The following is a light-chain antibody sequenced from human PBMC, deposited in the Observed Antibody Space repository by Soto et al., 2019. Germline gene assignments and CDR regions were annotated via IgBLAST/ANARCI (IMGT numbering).Light chain of an antibody. CDR3: QQFYYYPWT. J-gene: IGKJ1*01. CDR1: QGISSW. Sequence: DIHMTQSPSSVSASVVDRVTITFRASQGISSWLAWYQQKPGKAPNLLIYASSSLQSGVPSRFSGSGSGTDFTLIISSLQPDDFATYYCQQFYYYPWTFGQGTKVDIK. CDR2: ASS. V-gene: IGKV1-12*01.